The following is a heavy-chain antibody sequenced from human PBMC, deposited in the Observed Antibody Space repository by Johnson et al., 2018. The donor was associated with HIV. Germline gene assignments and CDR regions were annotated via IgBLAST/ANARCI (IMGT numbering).Heavy chain of an antibody. V-gene: IGHV3-30*04. CDR2: ISYDGSNK. Sequence: QVQLVESGVGVVQPGRSLRLSCAASGFTFSSYAMHWVRQAPGKGLEWVAVISYDGSNKYYADSVKGRFTISRDNSKNTLYLQMNSLRAEDTPVYYCAREWDPRTPDAFDIWGQGSMVTVSS. CDR3: AREWDPRTPDAFDI. D-gene: IGHD1-26*01. J-gene: IGHJ3*02. CDR1: GFTFSSYA.